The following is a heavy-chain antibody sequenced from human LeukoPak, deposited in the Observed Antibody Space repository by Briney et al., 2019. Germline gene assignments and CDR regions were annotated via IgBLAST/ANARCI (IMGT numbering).Heavy chain of an antibody. CDR1: GFTFSSYS. Sequence: GGSLRLSCAASGFTFSSYSMNWVRQAPGKGLKWVSSISSSSSYIYYADSVKGRFTISRDNAKNSLYLQMNSLRAEDTAVYYCARGLVAATPFWYYYYYMDAWGKGTTVTVSS. CDR2: ISSSSSYI. CDR3: ARGLVAATPFWYYYYYMDA. J-gene: IGHJ6*03. V-gene: IGHV3-21*01. D-gene: IGHD2-15*01.